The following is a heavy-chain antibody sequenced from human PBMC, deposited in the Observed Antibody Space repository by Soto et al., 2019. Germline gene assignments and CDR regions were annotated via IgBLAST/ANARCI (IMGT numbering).Heavy chain of an antibody. CDR3: ANRRQLWSTIDY. CDR1: GFTFSSHA. Sequence: EVQLLESGGGLVQPGGSLRLSCAASGFTFSSHAMSWVRQAPGKGLEWVSAISGSGGSTYYADSVKGRFTISRDNSKNTLYLQMNSLRAEDTAVYYCANRRQLWSTIDYWGQGTLVTVSS. J-gene: IGHJ4*02. CDR2: ISGSGGST. V-gene: IGHV3-23*01. D-gene: IGHD5-18*01.